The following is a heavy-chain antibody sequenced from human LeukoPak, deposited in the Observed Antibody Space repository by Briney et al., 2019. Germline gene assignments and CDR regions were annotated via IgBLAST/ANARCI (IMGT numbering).Heavy chain of an antibody. CDR1: GYSFTSYW. CDR2: IYPGDSDT. D-gene: IGHD6-6*01. Sequence: GESLKISCKGSGYSFTSYWIGWVRQMPGKGLESMGIIYPGDSDTRYSPSFQGQVTISADKSISTAYLQWISLKASDTAMYYCARRSAARARTPSPPDYWGQGTLVTVSS. CDR3: ARRSAARARTPSPPDY. J-gene: IGHJ4*02. V-gene: IGHV5-51*01.